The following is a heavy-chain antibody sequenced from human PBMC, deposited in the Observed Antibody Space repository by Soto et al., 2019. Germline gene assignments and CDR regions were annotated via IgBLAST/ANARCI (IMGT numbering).Heavy chain of an antibody. D-gene: IGHD3-10*01. J-gene: IGHJ4*02. CDR1: GFSFSVNGVA. CDR3: AHKRDVSRGFKY. CDR2: IYWDDDQ. V-gene: IGHV2-5*02. Sequence: QITLKESGPTLVKPTQTLTLTCTFSGFSFSVNGVAVGWIRQPPGQALEWLALIYWDDDQRYNPSLKDRLTITKDTSRNQVVLTMTNMDTVDTATYYCAHKRDVSRGFKYWGQGTLVTVS.